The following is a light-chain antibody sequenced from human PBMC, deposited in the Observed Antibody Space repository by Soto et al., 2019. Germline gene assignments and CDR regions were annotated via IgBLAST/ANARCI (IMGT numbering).Light chain of an antibody. V-gene: IGKV1-5*03. CDR3: QQYNSYSTWT. Sequence: DIQMTQSPSPLFASVGDRVPITCRASQSISNWLAWYQQKPGKAPKLLIYKTSNLESGVPSRFSGSGSGTEFTLTISSLQPDDFATYYCQQYNSYSTWTFGQGTKVDI. J-gene: IGKJ1*01. CDR2: KTS. CDR1: QSISNW.